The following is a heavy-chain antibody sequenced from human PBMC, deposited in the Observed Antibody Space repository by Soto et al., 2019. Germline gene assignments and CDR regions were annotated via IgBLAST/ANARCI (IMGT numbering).Heavy chain of an antibody. V-gene: IGHV3-21*01. CDR2: LSSNNDYI. CDR3: ARDRGSRRLSDYYYGMDV. D-gene: IGHD6-13*01. Sequence: EVQLVESGGGLVKPGGSPRLSCAASGFTFSSYSMNWVRQVPGKGLEWVSSLSSNNDYIYYADSVKGRFIISRDNARNSLYLQMSSLRAEDTALYYCARDRGSRRLSDYYYGMDVWGQGTTVTVSS. J-gene: IGHJ6*02. CDR1: GFTFSSYS.